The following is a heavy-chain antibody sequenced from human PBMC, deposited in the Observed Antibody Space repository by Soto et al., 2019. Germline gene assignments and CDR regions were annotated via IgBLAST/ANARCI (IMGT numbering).Heavy chain of an antibody. D-gene: IGHD5-18*01. CDR2: ISGSGGST. CDR3: ATLDTAEIQTAAY. V-gene: IGHV3-23*01. CDR1: GFTFSSYA. J-gene: IGHJ4*02. Sequence: GGSLRLSCAASGFTFSSYAMSWVRQAPGKGLEWVSAISGSGGSTYYADSVKGRFTISRDNRKNSLYLQMNSLRVEDTAVYYCATLDTAEIQTAAYWGQGTLVTVSS.